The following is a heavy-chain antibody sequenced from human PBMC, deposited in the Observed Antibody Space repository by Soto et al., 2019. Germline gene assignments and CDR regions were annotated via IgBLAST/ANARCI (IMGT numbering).Heavy chain of an antibody. CDR2: ISSSSSYT. D-gene: IGHD3-9*01. Sequence: GSLRLSCAASGFTFSDYYMSWIRQAPGKGLEWVSYISSSSSYTNYADSVKGRFTISRDNAKNSLYLQMNSLRAEDTAVYYWARGRYFDWFVPFEVWGQGTLVTASS. CDR1: GFTFSDYY. J-gene: IGHJ4*02. V-gene: IGHV3-11*06. CDR3: ARGRYFDWFVPFEV.